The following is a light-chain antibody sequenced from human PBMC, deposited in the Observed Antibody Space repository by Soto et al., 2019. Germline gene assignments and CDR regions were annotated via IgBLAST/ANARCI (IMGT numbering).Light chain of an antibody. Sequence: IQLTQSPSSLSASVGDRVTITCRAGQGISSSLAWYQQKPGKAPNLLISASSTMQTGDPSRYSGSVSGTDFALTISSLQPEDFATYYCQQIDSYPRTFGQGTKVDIK. CDR2: ASS. V-gene: IGKV1-9*01. CDR1: QGISSS. CDR3: QQIDSYPRT. J-gene: IGKJ1*01.